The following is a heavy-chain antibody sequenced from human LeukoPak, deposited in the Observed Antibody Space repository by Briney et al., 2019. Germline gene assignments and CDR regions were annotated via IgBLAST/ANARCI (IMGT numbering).Heavy chain of an antibody. Sequence: ASETLSLTCTVSGGSISSSSYYWGWIRQPPGKGLEWIGSIYYSGSTYYNPSLKSRVTISVDTSKNQFSLKLSSVTAADTAVYYCARRQFDRYCSGGSCLAGFDYWGQGTLVTVSS. J-gene: IGHJ4*02. CDR2: IYYSGST. D-gene: IGHD2-15*01. V-gene: IGHV4-39*01. CDR3: ARRQFDRYCSGGSCLAGFDY. CDR1: GGSISSSSYY.